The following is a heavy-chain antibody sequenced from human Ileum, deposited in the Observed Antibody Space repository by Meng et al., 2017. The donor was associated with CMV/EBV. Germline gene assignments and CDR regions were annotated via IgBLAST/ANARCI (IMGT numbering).Heavy chain of an antibody. V-gene: IGHV1-2*02. CDR2: INPNSGGT. J-gene: IGHJ4*02. D-gene: IGHD2-8*01. CDR1: GYTFTGYY. Sequence: ASVKVSCKASGYTFTGYYMHWLRQAPGQGREWTGWINPNSGGTNYAQKFQGRVTMTRDTSISTAYMELSRLRTDDTAVYYCARWVVLTGPDYWGQGTLVTVSS. CDR3: ARWVVLTGPDY.